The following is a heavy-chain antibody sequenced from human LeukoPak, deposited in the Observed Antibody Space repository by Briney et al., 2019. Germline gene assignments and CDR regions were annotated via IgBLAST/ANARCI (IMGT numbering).Heavy chain of an antibody. V-gene: IGHV4-34*01. J-gene: IGHJ5*02. CDR1: GGSFSGYY. Sequence: SETLSLTCAVYGGSFSGYYWSWIRQPPGKGLEWIGEINHSGSTNYNPSLKSRVTILVDTSKNQFSLKLSSVTAADTAVYYCARARRGFDPWGQGTLVTVSS. CDR3: ARARRGFDP. CDR2: INHSGST.